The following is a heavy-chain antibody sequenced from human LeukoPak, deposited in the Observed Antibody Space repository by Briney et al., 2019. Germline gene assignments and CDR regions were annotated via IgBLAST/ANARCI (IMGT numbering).Heavy chain of an antibody. CDR2: ISGSGGST. J-gene: IGHJ6*02. CDR1: GFTFSSYA. D-gene: IGHD1-7*01. V-gene: IGHV3-23*01. CDR3: ARDLYSRNYHYYYYYGMDV. Sequence: GGSLRLSCAASGFTFSSYAMSWVRQAPGKGLEWVSAISGSGGSTYYADSVKGRFTISRDNSKNTLYLQMNSLRSEDTAVYYCARDLYSRNYHYYYYYGMDVWGQGTTVTVSS.